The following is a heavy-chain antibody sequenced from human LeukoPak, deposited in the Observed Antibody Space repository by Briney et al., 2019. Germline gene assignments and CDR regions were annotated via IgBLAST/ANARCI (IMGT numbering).Heavy chain of an antibody. V-gene: IGHV5-51*01. CDR3: AGIAARENYAFDI. Sequence: PGESLNISCKGSGDIFTSYWIGWVRQMPGKGLEWMGIIYPDDSDTRYSPSFQGQVTISADKSISTAYLQWSSLKASDTAMYYCAGIAARENYAFDIWGQGTMVTVSS. D-gene: IGHD6-6*01. J-gene: IGHJ3*02. CDR1: GDIFTSYW. CDR2: IYPDDSDT.